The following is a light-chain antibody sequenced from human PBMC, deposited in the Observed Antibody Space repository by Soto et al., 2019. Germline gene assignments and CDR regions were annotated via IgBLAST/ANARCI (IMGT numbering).Light chain of an antibody. CDR1: QNINSDY. V-gene: IGKV3-20*01. J-gene: IGKJ5*01. Sequence: EILWTQSLGTMSLSPGERSTRSCMAIQNINSDYFAWYQQKPGPAPRLLIFGASTRATGIPDRFSGSGAGAYFNLTISRLEPADFGVYYCQQYGSSHTFGQGTRVEIK. CDR3: QQYGSSHT. CDR2: GAS.